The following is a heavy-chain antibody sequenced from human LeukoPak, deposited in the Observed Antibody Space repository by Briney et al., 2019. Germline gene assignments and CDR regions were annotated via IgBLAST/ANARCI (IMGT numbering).Heavy chain of an antibody. D-gene: IGHD3-22*01. J-gene: IGHJ4*02. CDR1: EFSVGSNY. V-gene: IGHV3-48*03. Sequence: PGGSLRLSCAASEFSVGSNYMTWVRQAPGKGLEWVSYISSSGSTIYYADSVKGRFTISRDNAKNSLYLQMNSLRAEDTAVYYCARTAYYYDSSGYLDDWGQGTLVTVSS. CDR2: ISSSGSTI. CDR3: ARTAYYYDSSGYLDD.